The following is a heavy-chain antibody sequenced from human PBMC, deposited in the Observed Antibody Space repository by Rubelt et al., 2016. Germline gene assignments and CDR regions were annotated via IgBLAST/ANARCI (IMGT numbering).Heavy chain of an antibody. V-gene: IGHV3-7*02. D-gene: IGHD6-6*01. CDR2: IKQDGSEK. J-gene: IGHJ4*02. CDR1: GFTFSSYW. CDR3: ASIAARPAFFDY. Sequence: VQLVESGGGLVQPGGSLRLSCAASGFTFSSYWMSWVRRAPGKGLEWVANIKQDGSEKYYVDSVKGRFTISRDNAKNSLYLHMNSLRAEDTAVYYCASIAARPAFFDYWGQGALVTVSS.